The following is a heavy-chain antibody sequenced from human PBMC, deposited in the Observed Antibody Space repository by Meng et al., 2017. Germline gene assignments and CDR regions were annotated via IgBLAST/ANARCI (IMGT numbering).Heavy chain of an antibody. Sequence: QVQLKEESGPGLVKPSGTLSLTCAVSGGSVSTNNWWGWVRQPPGKGLEWIGEVSPNGATNYNPSLKSRVTISVDKSNNHLSLGLTSVTAADTAVYYCATDDHGDDFDYWGQGILVTVSS. D-gene: IGHD4-17*01. V-gene: IGHV4-4*02. J-gene: IGHJ4*02. CDR2: VSPNGAT. CDR3: ATDDHGDDFDY. CDR1: GGSVSTNNW.